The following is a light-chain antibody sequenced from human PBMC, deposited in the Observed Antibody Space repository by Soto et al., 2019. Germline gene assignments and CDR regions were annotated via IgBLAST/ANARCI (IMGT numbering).Light chain of an antibody. V-gene: IGKV1-5*01. CDR2: DAS. CDR1: QSISIW. Sequence: DIQMTQSPSTLSASIGDRVTITCRASQSISIWLAWFQQKPGKAPKVLIYDASTLDSGVPSRFSGSGSGTEFTLTISSLEPEDFAVYYCQQRRSWPPTITFGQGTRLDIK. J-gene: IGKJ5*01. CDR3: QQRRSWPPTIT.